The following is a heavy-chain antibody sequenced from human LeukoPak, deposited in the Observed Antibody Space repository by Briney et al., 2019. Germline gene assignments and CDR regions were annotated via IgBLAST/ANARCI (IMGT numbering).Heavy chain of an antibody. CDR3: ARAGGHYGSGRHAFDI. D-gene: IGHD3-10*01. J-gene: IGHJ3*02. V-gene: IGHV1-2*04. CDR1: GYSFTKSW. Sequence: GESLKISCKGSGYSFTKSWIGWVRQMPGKGLEWMGWINPNSGGTNYAQKFQGWVTMTRDTSISTAYMELSRLRSDDTAVYYCARAGGHYGSGRHAFDIWGQGTMVTVSS. CDR2: INPNSGGT.